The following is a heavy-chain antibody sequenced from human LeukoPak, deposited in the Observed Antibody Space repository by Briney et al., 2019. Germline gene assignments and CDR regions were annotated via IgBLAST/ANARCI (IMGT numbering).Heavy chain of an antibody. CDR3: ASSYDILTGYFFDY. CDR2: IKQDGSEK. Sequence: GGTLRLSCAVSGFTFSNYWMNWVRQAPGQGLEWVANIKQDGSEKYYVDSVKGRFTISRDNAKNSLYLQMNSLGAEDTAVYYCASSYDILTGYFFDYWGQGTLVTVSS. D-gene: IGHD3-9*01. CDR1: GFTFSNYW. V-gene: IGHV3-7*01. J-gene: IGHJ4*02.